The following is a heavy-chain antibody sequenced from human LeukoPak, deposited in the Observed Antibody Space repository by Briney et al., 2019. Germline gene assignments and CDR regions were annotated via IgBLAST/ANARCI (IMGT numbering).Heavy chain of an antibody. CDR3: ARRESSRWFFGTSYGMEV. Sequence: GGSLRLSCAASGFTFSSYWMSWVRQAPGKGLEWVANIKQDGREKYYVDSVKGRFTISRDNAKNSLYLQMNSLRAEDTAVYYYARRESSRWFFGTSYGMEVWGQGTRATVS. D-gene: IGHD6-13*01. V-gene: IGHV3-7*01. J-gene: IGHJ6*02. CDR2: IKQDGREK. CDR1: GFTFSSYW.